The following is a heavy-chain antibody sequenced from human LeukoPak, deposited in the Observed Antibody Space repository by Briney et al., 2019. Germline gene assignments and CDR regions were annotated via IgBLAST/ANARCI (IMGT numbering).Heavy chain of an antibody. CDR1: GFTFSSYS. D-gene: IGHD4-17*01. J-gene: IGHJ4*02. CDR2: ISSSSSTI. V-gene: IGHV3-48*01. CDR3: GKVGSYGDYGLDY. Sequence: GGSLRLSCAASGFTFSSYSMNWVREAPGKGLEWVSIISSSSSTIYYADSVKGRFTISRDNAKNSLYLQIHILRAEDTALYYSGKVGSYGDYGLDYWGQGTLVTVSS.